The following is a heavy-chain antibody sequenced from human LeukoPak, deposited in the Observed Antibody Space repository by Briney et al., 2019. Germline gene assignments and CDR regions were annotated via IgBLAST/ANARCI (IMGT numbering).Heavy chain of an antibody. Sequence: SQTLSLTCAICGDSVSRSSAAWNWISQSPSRDLEWLGRPYYRYKWYNDYAVSMKSRITINPDTSKNQFSLQLNSVTPEDTAVYYCARWNSGGKWFDPWGQGTLVTVSS. J-gene: IGHJ5*02. CDR2: PYYRYKWYN. CDR3: ARWNSGGKWFDP. V-gene: IGHV6-1*01. CDR1: GDSVSRSSAA. D-gene: IGHD1/OR15-1a*01.